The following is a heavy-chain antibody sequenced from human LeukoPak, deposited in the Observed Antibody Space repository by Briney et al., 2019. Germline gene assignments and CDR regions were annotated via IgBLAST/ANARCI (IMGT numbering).Heavy chain of an antibody. CDR1: GFTVSSNY. Sequence: GGSLRLSCAASGFTVSSNYMSWVRQAPGKGLEWVSVIYSDGSTYYADSVKGRFTISRGNSKNTLYLQINSLRAEDTAVYYCARDYNYYHSSGYWYYFDYWGQGTLVTVSS. V-gene: IGHV3-66*01. J-gene: IGHJ4*02. CDR2: IYSDGST. D-gene: IGHD3-22*01. CDR3: ARDYNYYHSSGYWYYFDY.